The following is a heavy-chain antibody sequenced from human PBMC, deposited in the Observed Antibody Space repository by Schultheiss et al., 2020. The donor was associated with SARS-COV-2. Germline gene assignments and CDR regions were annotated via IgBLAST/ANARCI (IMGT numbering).Heavy chain of an antibody. CDR2: ISSSSSYI. V-gene: IGHV3-21*05. Sequence: GGSLRLSCAASGFTVSSNYMSWVRQAPGKGLEWVSYISSSSSYIYYADSVKGRFTISRDNAKNSLYLQMNSLRAEDTAVYYCASLGVVVVAARHSHYYYGMDVWGQGTTVTVSS. CDR3: ASLGVVVVAARHSHYYYGMDV. CDR1: GFTVSSNY. J-gene: IGHJ6*02. D-gene: IGHD2-15*01.